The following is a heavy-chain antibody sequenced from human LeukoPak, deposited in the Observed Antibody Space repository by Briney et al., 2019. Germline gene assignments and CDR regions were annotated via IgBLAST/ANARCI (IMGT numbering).Heavy chain of an antibody. CDR1: GGTFSSYA. V-gene: IGHV1-69*04. D-gene: IGHD6-13*01. J-gene: IGHJ3*02. CDR3: ARNEGPSSSWSRFDI. CDR2: IIPILGIA. Sequence: ASVKVSCKASGGTFSSYAISWVRQAPGQGLERMGRIIPILGIANYAQKFQGRVTITADKSTSTAYMELSSLRSEDTAVYYCARNEGPSSSWSRFDIWGQGTMVTVSS.